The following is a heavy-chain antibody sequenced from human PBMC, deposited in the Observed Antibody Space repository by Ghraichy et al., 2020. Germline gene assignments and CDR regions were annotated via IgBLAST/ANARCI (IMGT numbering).Heavy chain of an antibody. D-gene: IGHD2-2*01. CDR2: ISAYNGNI. J-gene: IGHJ4*02. V-gene: IGHV1-18*01. CDR1: GYTFTSYG. Sequence: ASVKVSCKASGYTFTSYGISWVRQAPGQGLEWMGWISAYNGNINYAQKFQDRVTMTTDTSTSTAYMELRSLRSDDTAVYYCARDRGWGCSSTSCYGGAGYWGQGTLVTVSS. CDR3: ARDRGWGCSSTSCYGGAGY.